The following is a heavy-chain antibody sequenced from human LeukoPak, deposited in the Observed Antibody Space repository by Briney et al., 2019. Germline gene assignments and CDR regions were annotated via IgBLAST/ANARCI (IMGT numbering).Heavy chain of an antibody. CDR1: GGSISSSSYY. J-gene: IGHJ4*02. CDR3: ARGPGGYCSGGSCYSDY. D-gene: IGHD2-15*01. V-gene: IGHV4-39*07. Sequence: SETLSLTCTVSGGSISSSSYYWGWIRQPPGKGLEWIGSIYYSGSTYYNPSLKSRVTISVDTSKNQFSLKLSSVTAADTAVYYCARGPGGYCSGGSCYSDYWGQGTLVTVSS. CDR2: IYYSGST.